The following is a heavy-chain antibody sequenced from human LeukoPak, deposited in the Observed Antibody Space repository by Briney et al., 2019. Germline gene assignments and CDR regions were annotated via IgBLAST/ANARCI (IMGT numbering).Heavy chain of an antibody. Sequence: GGSLRLSCAASAFSFSNYNMNWVRQAPGKGLEWVSSITSSGSYIYYADSVKGRFTISRDNAKNSLYLQMNSLRAEDTALYYCAREIVGARYHDAFDIWGQGTMVTVSS. CDR1: AFSFSNYN. J-gene: IGHJ3*02. D-gene: IGHD1-26*01. CDR2: ITSSGSYI. V-gene: IGHV3-21*04. CDR3: AREIVGARYHDAFDI.